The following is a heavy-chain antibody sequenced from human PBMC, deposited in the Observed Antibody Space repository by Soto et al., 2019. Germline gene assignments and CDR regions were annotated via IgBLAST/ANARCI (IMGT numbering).Heavy chain of an antibody. Sequence: GGSLRLSCAASGFSVSIYYVTWVRQAPGKGLEWVSIIHSDGTTYYADSVKGRFTFSRDSSKNTVYLQMNSLRGEDTAVYYCARVRYSSFDFWGQGTLVTVSS. J-gene: IGHJ4*02. CDR1: GFSVSIYY. CDR3: ARVRYSSFDF. V-gene: IGHV3-53*01. CDR2: IHSDGTT. D-gene: IGHD3-16*02.